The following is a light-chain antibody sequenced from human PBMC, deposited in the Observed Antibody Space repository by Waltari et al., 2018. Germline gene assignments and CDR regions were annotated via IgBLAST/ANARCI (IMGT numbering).Light chain of an antibody. CDR3: QSYDSSLSGSV. CDR1: SSNIGAGHD. J-gene: IGLJ2*01. Sequence: QSVLTQPPSVSGAPGQRVTISCTGSSSNIGAGHDVHWYQQLPGTAPKLLIYGKNRRPSGVPARFSGSKSGTSASLAITGLQAEDEADYYCQSYDSSLSGSVFGGGTKLTVL. V-gene: IGLV1-40*01. CDR2: GKN.